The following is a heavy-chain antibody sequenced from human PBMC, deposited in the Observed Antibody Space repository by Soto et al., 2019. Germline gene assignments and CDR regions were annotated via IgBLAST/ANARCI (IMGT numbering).Heavy chain of an antibody. V-gene: IGHV5-51*01. CDR1: GYTFTGYW. J-gene: IGHJ4*02. D-gene: IGHD6-25*01. Sequence: GESLKISCEASGYTFTGYWIAWARQMPGKGLEWMGIIYPGDSETRYSPSFQGQVTISADKSINTAYLQWSSLRASDTAMYYFARHGITFPAAGSCLAFWGQGTPVPVSS. CDR3: ARHGITFPAAGSCLAF. CDR2: IYPGDSET.